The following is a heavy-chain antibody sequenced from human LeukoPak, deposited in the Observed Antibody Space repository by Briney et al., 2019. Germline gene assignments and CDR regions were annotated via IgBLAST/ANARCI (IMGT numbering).Heavy chain of an antibody. CDR2: ISYDGDST. CDR1: GFTFSSYA. Sequence: GGSLRLSCAASGFTFSSYAMHWVRQAPGKGLAWVAVISYDGDSTYYSDSVKGRFTISRDNAKNSLYLQMNSLRAEDTALYYCARGGIAAAGLDTWGQGTLVTVSS. J-gene: IGHJ5*02. V-gene: IGHV3-30-3*01. CDR3: ARGGIAAAGLDT. D-gene: IGHD6-13*01.